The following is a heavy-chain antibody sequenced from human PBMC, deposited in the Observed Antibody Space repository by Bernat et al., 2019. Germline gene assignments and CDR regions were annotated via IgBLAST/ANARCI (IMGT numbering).Heavy chain of an antibody. D-gene: IGHD6-19*01. CDR2: IYYSGDI. J-gene: IGHJ4*02. Sequence: QVQLQESGPGLVKPSQTLSLTCTVSGGSISSGDYFWSWIRQHPGKGLEWIGYIYYSGDIYYNASLKSRVTLSVDTSKNQFSLKLSSVTAADTAVYYCARTGGVAGNFDSWGQGTLVTVSS. CDR1: GGSISSGDYF. CDR3: ARTGGVAGNFDS. V-gene: IGHV4-30-4*08.